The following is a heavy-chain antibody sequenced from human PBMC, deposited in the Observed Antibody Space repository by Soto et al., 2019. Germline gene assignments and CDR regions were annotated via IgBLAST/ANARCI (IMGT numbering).Heavy chain of an antibody. D-gene: IGHD3-10*01. CDR1: AGSTSRSTYS. J-gene: IGHJ2*01. CDR2: IYNSGV. Sequence: SQTLSHPSTVSAGSTSRSTYSWGWLRQPQGKGLEWIGSIYNSGVDYNPSLKSRVTISVDTSKTQFSLKLSSVTAADTAVYYCARQSTSYYYCFGSYFECGLDLYDL. V-gene: IGHV4-39*01. CDR3: ARQSTSYYYCFGSYFECGLDLYDL.